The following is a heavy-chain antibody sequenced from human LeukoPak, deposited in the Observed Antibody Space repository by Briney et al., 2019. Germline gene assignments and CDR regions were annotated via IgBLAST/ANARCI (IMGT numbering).Heavy chain of an antibody. J-gene: IGHJ3*02. D-gene: IGHD2-15*01. CDR3: ATTAVPATYGAFEI. CDR2: IHTSGTT. CDR1: GGSITSGNFF. Sequence: SQTLSLTCTVSGGSITSGNFFWSWIRQPAGTALEWIGRIHTSGTTTNNPSLKSRISISVDSARNLLSLHLNSVTAADTAVYYCATTAVPATYGAFEIWGQGARVTVSS. V-gene: IGHV4-61*02.